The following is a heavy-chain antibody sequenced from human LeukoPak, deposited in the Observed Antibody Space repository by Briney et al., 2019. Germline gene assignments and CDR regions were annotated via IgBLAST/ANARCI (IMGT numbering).Heavy chain of an antibody. Sequence: SETLSLTCTVSGGSIGSYYWSWIRQPPGKGLEWIGYIYYSGSTNYNPSLKSRVTISVDTSKNQFSLKLSSVTAADMAVYYCARCGGDCYYSPAFDIWGQGTMVTVSS. J-gene: IGHJ3*02. V-gene: IGHV4-59*01. CDR3: ARCGGDCYYSPAFDI. CDR2: IYYSGST. CDR1: GGSIGSYY. D-gene: IGHD2-21*02.